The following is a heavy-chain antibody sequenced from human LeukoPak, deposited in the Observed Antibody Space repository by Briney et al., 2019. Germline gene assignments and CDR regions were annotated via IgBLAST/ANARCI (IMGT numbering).Heavy chain of an antibody. J-gene: IGHJ4*02. CDR1: GFTFSRYA. CDR3: AKLAIFGVVPDY. D-gene: IGHD3-3*01. Sequence: GGSLRLSCAASGFTFSRYAMSWVRQAPGKGLEWVSAISGSGGSTYYANSVKGRFTISRDNSKNTLYLQMNSLRAEDTAVYYCAKLAIFGVVPDYWGQGTLVTVSS. CDR2: ISGSGGST. V-gene: IGHV3-23*01.